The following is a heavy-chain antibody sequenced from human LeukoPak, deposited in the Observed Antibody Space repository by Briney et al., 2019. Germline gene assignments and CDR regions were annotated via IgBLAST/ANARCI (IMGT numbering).Heavy chain of an antibody. V-gene: IGHV3-7*01. CDR1: GFTFSVYR. J-gene: IGHJ3*02. Sequence: QTGGSLRLSGVASGFTFSVYRLSGFRQAPGRGVEGVANIKEDGGAEYYVASVKGRFSITRDNAKNSLYLQMNSLRAEDTAVYYCARERMGPRRTFDIWGQGTMVTVSS. CDR2: IKEDGGAE. CDR3: ARERMGPRRTFDI. D-gene: IGHD1-14*01.